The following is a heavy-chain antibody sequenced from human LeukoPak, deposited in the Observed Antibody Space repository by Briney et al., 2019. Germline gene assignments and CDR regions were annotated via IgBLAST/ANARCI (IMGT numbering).Heavy chain of an antibody. V-gene: IGHV3-33*01. CDR3: ARLLGYCSGGNCAPGAFDI. CDR1: GFTFGDYA. J-gene: IGHJ3*02. CDR2: IWYDGTNK. Sequence: PGRSLRLSCTASGFTFGDYAMNWVRQAPGKGLEWVAVIWYDGTNKFYADSVKGRFTISRDNSKNTLYVQMNSLRAEDTAVYYCARLLGYCSGGNCAPGAFDIWGQGTMVTVSS. D-gene: IGHD2-15*01.